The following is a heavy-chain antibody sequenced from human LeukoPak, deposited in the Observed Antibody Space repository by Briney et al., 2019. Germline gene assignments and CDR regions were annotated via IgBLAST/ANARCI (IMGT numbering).Heavy chain of an antibody. D-gene: IGHD4-17*01. J-gene: IGHJ4*02. Sequence: GGSLRLSCVVSGFTVTSNYMSWVRQAPGKGLEWGSVIYSGGTTNYADSVKGRFTVYRDNSKNTLHLEMNTLRAEDTAVYYCASKLTSGYWGQGTLVTVSS. V-gene: IGHV3-66*01. CDR3: ASKLTSGY. CDR2: IYSGGTT. CDR1: GFTVTSNY.